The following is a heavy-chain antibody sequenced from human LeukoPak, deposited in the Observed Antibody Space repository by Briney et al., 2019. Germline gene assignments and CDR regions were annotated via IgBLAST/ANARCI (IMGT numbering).Heavy chain of an antibody. CDR3: AKEYVGSGWYVEEYFQH. J-gene: IGHJ1*01. CDR2: ISGSGGST. D-gene: IGHD6-19*01. V-gene: IGHV3-23*01. CDR1: GFTFSSYA. Sequence: GGSLRLSCAASGFTFSSYAMSWVRQAPGKGLEWVSAISGSGGSTYYADSVKGRFTISRDNSKNTLYLQMNSLRAEDTAVYYCAKEYVGSGWYVEEYFQHWGQGTLVTVSS.